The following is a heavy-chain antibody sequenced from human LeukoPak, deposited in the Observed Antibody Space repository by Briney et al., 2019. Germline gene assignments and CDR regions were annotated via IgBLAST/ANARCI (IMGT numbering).Heavy chain of an antibody. J-gene: IGHJ4*02. CDR3: TRGPWGDY. V-gene: IGHV3-49*03. CDR2: IRGKVYGGTT. CDR1: GFTFGDNA. Sequence: GGSLRLSCTASGFTFGDNAMSWFRQAPGKGLEWVSFIRGKVYGGTTEYAASVEGRFTISRDDSKSIAYLQMNSLKIEDTAVYYCTRGPWGDYWGQGTLVTVSS. D-gene: IGHD7-27*01.